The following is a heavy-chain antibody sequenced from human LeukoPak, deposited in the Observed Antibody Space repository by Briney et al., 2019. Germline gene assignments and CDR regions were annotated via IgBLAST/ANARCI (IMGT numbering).Heavy chain of an antibody. CDR2: ISGSGGST. V-gene: IGHV3-23*01. Sequence: GGSLRLSCAASGFTFSSYAMSWVRQAPGKGLEWVSVISGSGGSTYYADSVKGQFTISRDNSKNTLYLQMNSLRAEDTAVYYCAKTYYYDSSGSHNLDYWGQGTLVTVSS. D-gene: IGHD3-22*01. CDR1: GFTFSSYA. J-gene: IGHJ4*02. CDR3: AKTYYYDSSGSHNLDY.